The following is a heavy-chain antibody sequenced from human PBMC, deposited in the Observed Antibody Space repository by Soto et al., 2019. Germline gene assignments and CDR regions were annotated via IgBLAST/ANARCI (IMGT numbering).Heavy chain of an antibody. V-gene: IGHV1-18*01. CDR2: ISAYNGNT. CDR3: AIGMYYDVLSGSQSRFDP. Sequence: ASVKVSCKASGYTFTSYDINWVRQATGQGLEWMGWISAYNGNTNYAQKLQGRVTMTTDTSTSTAYMELRSLRSDDTAVYYCAIGMYYDVLSGSQSRFDPWGQGGLVTVSS. J-gene: IGHJ5*02. D-gene: IGHD3-3*01. CDR1: GYTFTSYD.